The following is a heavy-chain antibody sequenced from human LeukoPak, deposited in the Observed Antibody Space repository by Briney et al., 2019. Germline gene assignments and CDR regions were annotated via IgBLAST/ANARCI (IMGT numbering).Heavy chain of an antibody. D-gene: IGHD6-25*01. CDR2: IKEDGSKR. J-gene: IGHJ4*02. CDR1: GFTFNTYW. CDR3: AKGSAAGRPYYFDY. Sequence: GGSLRLSCAASGFTFNTYWMSWVRQAPGKGLEWLANIKEDGSKRNYVDSVKGRFTISRDNAKNSLYLQMNSLRAEDAAVYFCAKGSAAGRPYYFDYWGQGTLVTVSS. V-gene: IGHV3-7*03.